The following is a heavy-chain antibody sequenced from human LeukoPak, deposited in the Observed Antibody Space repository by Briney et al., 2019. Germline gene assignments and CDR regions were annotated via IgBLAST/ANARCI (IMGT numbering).Heavy chain of an antibody. V-gene: IGHV4-59*08. CDR2: IYYSGST. CDR3: ARQEMATTGEISY. Sequence: PSETLSLTCTVSGGPLSGAYWSWIRLPPGKRLEWIGYIYYSGSTNYNPPLKSRVTISVDTSKNQFPLKVSFVTAADAAIYYCARQEMATTGEISYWGQGTLVTVSS. J-gene: IGHJ4*02. CDR1: GGPLSGAY. D-gene: IGHD5-24*01.